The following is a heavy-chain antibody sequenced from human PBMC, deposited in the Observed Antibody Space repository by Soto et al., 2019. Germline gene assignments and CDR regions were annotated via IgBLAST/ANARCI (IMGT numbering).Heavy chain of an antibody. CDR1: GYAFSNNF. CDR3: ARALRNGYFYGMDI. Sequence: GASVKVSCKASGYAFSNNFMHWVRQAPAQGLEWMGVINPTTGLTSNAQKFQGRITMTSDTSSSTAYMELSSLRSEDTAVYYCARALRNGYFYGMDIWRQGTTATVSS. D-gene: IGHD2-8*01. V-gene: IGHV1-46*01. CDR2: INPTTGLT. J-gene: IGHJ6*02.